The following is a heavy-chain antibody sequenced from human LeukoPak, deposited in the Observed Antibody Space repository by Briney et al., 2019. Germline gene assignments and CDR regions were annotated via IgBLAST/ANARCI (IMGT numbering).Heavy chain of an antibody. V-gene: IGHV3-30*04. J-gene: IGHJ3*01. D-gene: IGHD1-1*01. CDR1: GFTFSSYA. CDR2: ISYDGSHK. Sequence: GGSLRLSCAASGFTFSSYAMHWVRQAPGKGLEWVAVISYDGSHKYYADSVKGRFTISRDNSKNTLYLQMNSLRAEDTAVYYCAKDQLGFDVWGQGTMVTVSS. CDR3: AKDQLGFDV.